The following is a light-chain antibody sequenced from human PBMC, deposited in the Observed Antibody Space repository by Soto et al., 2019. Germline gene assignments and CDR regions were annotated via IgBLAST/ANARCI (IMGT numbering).Light chain of an antibody. V-gene: IGKV2-28*01. Sequence: DIVMTQSPLSLPVTPGEPAAISCRSSHSLLHSNGYNYLDWYLQKPGQSPQVLIYLGSNRASVVPDRFSGSGSDTDFTLKISRVEADNVGVYYCMHALKTPRTFGPGTKVDIK. CDR3: MHALKTPRT. CDR2: LGS. J-gene: IGKJ3*01. CDR1: HSLLHSNGYNY.